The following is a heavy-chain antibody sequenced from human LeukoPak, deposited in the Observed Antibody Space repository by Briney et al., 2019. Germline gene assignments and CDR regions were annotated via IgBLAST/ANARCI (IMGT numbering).Heavy chain of an antibody. D-gene: IGHD1-26*01. Sequence: PSETLSLTCTVSGGSISSGGYYWSWIRQPPGKGLEWIGYIYYSGSTNYNPSLKSRVTISVDTSKNQFSLKLSSVTAADTAVYYCARVLRTEYFQHWGQGTLVTVSS. CDR3: ARVLRTEYFQH. CDR1: GGSISSGGYY. CDR2: IYYSGST. V-gene: IGHV4-61*08. J-gene: IGHJ1*01.